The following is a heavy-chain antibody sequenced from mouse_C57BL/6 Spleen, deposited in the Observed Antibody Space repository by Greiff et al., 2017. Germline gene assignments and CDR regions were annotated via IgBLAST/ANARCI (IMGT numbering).Heavy chain of an antibody. CDR2: FYPGSGSL. Sequence: QVQLQQSGAELVKPGASVKLSCKASGYTFTDYTIHWVKQRSGKGLEWIGWFYPGSGSLKYNEKFKDKATLTADKSSSTVFIEDSRVTSEDSAIYFGARHDEGYDYGSRAMDYWGQGTSVTVSS. D-gene: IGHD1-1*01. J-gene: IGHJ4*01. V-gene: IGHV1-62-2*01. CDR3: ARHDEGYDYGSRAMDY. CDR1: GYTFTDYT.